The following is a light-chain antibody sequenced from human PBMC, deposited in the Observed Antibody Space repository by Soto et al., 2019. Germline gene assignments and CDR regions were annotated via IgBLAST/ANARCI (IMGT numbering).Light chain of an antibody. CDR1: QDSSNY. J-gene: IGKJ2*01. Sequence: DIQMTQSPSSLSASVGDRVTITCQASQDSSNYLNWYQQKPGKAPKLLIYDASNLETGVPSRFIASGSGTDFTFTISSLQPEDLETYYCQQYDNLPYTFGQRTKLESK. CDR3: QQYDNLPYT. CDR2: DAS. V-gene: IGKV1-33*01.